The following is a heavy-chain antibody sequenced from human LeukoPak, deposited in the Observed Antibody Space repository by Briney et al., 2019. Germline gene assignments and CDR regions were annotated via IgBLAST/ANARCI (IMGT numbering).Heavy chain of an antibody. D-gene: IGHD3-10*01. CDR1: GFTFSAYG. CDR3: ASDPGGYYGSGGFDY. CDR2: ISGSGGSI. Sequence: GGSLRLSCAASGFTFSAYGMSWVRQAPGKGLEWVSVISGSGGSIYYADSVKGRFTISRDNAKNSLYLQMNSLRAEDTAVYYCASDPGGYYGSGGFDYWGQGTLVTVSS. J-gene: IGHJ4*02. V-gene: IGHV3-23*01.